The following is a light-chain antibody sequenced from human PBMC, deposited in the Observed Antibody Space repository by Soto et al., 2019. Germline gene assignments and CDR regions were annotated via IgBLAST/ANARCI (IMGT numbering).Light chain of an antibody. CDR2: SNN. CDR3: AAWDDSLNRVV. J-gene: IGLJ3*02. Sequence: QSVLTQPPSASGTPGQRVTISCSGSSSNIGPTTVNWYQQLPGTAPKLVIYSNNQRPSGVPARFSGSKSGTSASLAISGLQSEDEAHYYCAAWDDSLNRVVFGGGTKLTAL. CDR1: SSNIGPTT. V-gene: IGLV1-44*01.